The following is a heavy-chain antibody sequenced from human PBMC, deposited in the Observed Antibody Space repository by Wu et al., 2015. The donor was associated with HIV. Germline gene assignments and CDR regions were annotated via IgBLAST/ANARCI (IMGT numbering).Heavy chain of an antibody. CDR2: SDREDGET. D-gene: IGHD2-2*01. Sequence: QVHLVQSGAEVKKPGSSVKVSCKVSGYSLSELSIHWVRQAPGKGLEWMGGSDREDGETVYAQKFQGRVTMTEDTSTDTAYMELSSLRSEDTAVYYCATVRGDFVSGPPDMRRYYYYMDVWGKGTTVTVSS. V-gene: IGHV1-24*01. CDR3: ATVRGDFVSGPPDMRRYYYYMDV. J-gene: IGHJ6*03. CDR1: GYSLSELS.